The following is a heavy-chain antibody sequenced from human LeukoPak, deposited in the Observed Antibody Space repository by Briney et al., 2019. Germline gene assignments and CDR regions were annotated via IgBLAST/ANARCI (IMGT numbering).Heavy chain of an antibody. J-gene: IGHJ4*02. CDR1: GYTFTSYY. CDR2: INPSDGST. D-gene: IGHD3-22*01. CDR3: ATDGRSYDSSAYYYFDY. V-gene: IGHV1-46*01. Sequence: ALVKVSCKASGYTFTSYYMHWVRQAPGQGLEWMGIINPSDGSTTYAQKFQGRVTMTRDTSTSTVYMELSSLRSEDTAAYYCATDGRSYDSSAYYYFDYWGQGTLVTVSS.